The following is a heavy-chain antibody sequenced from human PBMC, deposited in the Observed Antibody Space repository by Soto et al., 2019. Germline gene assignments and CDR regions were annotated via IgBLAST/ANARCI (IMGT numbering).Heavy chain of an antibody. J-gene: IGHJ6*02. V-gene: IGHV4-61*08. D-gene: IGHD6-6*01. Sequence: PSETLSLTCAVSGDSVSSSDFYWTWIRQPPGKPLEWIGYVYSTGTTNYSPSLKSRVDISVDTSKNQFSLKLSSVTAADTAVYYCARGRLYSSSGPYYYGMDVWGQGTTVTVSS. CDR3: ARGRLYSSSGPYYYGMDV. CDR1: GDSVSSSDFY. CDR2: VYSTGTT.